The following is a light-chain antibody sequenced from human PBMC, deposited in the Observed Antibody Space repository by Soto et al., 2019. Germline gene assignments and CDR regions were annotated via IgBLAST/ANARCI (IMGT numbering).Light chain of an antibody. J-gene: IGLJ1*01. V-gene: IGLV1-40*01. Sequence: QLVLTQPPSVSGAPGQTVTISCTGSSSNIGAGYAVHWYQQLPGTAPKLLIYGNNNRPSGVPDRFSGSKSGTSASLDITGLQAEDEADYYCQSYDSSLSALYVFGTGTKLTVL. CDR2: GNN. CDR3: QSYDSSLSALYV. CDR1: SSNIGAGYA.